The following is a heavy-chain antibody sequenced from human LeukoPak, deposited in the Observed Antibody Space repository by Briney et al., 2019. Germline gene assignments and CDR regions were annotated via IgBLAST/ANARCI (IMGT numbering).Heavy chain of an antibody. CDR3: AKSRGESRGASNY. CDR1: GFTFSSYA. D-gene: IGHD1-26*01. Sequence: GGSLRLSCAASGFTFSSYAMNWVRQAPGKGLEWVSFISGSGDTTYYADSVKGRFTISRDNTKNTLYLQMNSLRAEDTAVYYCAKSRGESRGASNYWGQGTLVTVSS. V-gene: IGHV3-23*01. J-gene: IGHJ4*02. CDR2: ISGSGDTT.